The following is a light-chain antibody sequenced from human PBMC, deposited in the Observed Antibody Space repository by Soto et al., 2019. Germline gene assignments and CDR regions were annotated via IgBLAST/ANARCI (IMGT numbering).Light chain of an antibody. V-gene: IGKV3-20*01. Sequence: EIVFTQSPGTLSLSPGGRATLSCRSSQSVSSSYLAWYQQKPGQAPRLLIYGASSRPTGIPDRFSGSGSGTDFTLTISRLEPEDFAVYYCQQYGSSALTFGGGTKVDIK. CDR2: GAS. CDR3: QQYGSSALT. CDR1: QSVSSSY. J-gene: IGKJ4*01.